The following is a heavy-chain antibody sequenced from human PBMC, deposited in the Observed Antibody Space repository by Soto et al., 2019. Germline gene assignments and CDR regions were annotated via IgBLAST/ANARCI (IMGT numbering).Heavy chain of an antibody. CDR1: GGSISSGGYY. CDR2: IYYSGST. V-gene: IGHV4-31*03. J-gene: IGHJ3*02. D-gene: IGHD1-7*01. Sequence: QVQLQESGPGLVKPSQTLSLTCTVSGGSISSGGYYWSWIRQHPGKGLEWIGYIYYSGSTYYNPSLKSRVTRSVDTSKSQFALKLSSVTAADTAVYYCARDRNYEAFAIWGQGTMVTVSS. CDR3: ARDRNYEAFAI.